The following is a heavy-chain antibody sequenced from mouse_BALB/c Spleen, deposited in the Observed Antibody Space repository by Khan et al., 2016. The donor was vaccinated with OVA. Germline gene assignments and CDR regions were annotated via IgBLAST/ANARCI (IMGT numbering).Heavy chain of an antibody. Sequence: EVKLLESGPGLVKPSQSLSLTCTVTGYSITSGYAWNWIRQFPGNKLEWMGYISYSGGTSYNPSLKSRISITRDTSKNQFFLQLNSVTTEDTATYYCAGGNYYGYYFDYWGQGTTLTVSS. V-gene: IGHV3-2*02. J-gene: IGHJ2*01. D-gene: IGHD1-1*01. CDR2: ISYSGGT. CDR1: GYSITSGYA. CDR3: AGGNYYGYYFDY.